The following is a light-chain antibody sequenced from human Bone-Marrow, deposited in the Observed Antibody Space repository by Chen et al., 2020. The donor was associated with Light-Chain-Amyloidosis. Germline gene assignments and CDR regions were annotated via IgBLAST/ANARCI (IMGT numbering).Light chain of an antibody. J-gene: IGLJ3*02. V-gene: IGLV3-21*02. CDR1: NIVSTS. CDR2: DDI. Sequence: SYVLTQPSSVSVAPGQTATIACGGNNIVSTSVHWYQQTPGQASLLVIHDDIYRPSGIPERLSSSNSGTTATLTISRVEAEDEADYYCQGWDRSSDRPVFGGGTKLTVL. CDR3: QGWDRSSDRPV.